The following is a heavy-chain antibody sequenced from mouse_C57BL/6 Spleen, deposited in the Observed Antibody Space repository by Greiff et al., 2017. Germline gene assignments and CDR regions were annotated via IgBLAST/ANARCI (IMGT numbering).Heavy chain of an antibody. D-gene: IGHD1-1*01. CDR3: AKKGNYYGSWYFDV. Sequence: VQGVESGPGLVQPSQSLSITCTVSGFSLTSYGVHWVRQPPGKGLEWLGVIWSGGSTDYNAAFISRLSISKDNSKSQVFFKMNSLQADDTAIYYCAKKGNYYGSWYFDVWGTGTTVTVSS. V-gene: IGHV2-4*01. J-gene: IGHJ1*03. CDR1: GFSLTSYG. CDR2: IWSGGST.